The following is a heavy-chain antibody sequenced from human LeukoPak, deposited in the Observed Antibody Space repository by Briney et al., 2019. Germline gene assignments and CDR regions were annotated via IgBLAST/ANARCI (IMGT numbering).Heavy chain of an antibody. CDR1: GYTFTIYG. J-gene: IGHJ4*02. V-gene: IGHV1-18*01. CDR2: ISAYNGNT. Sequence: ASVTVSCKASGYTFTIYGISWVRQAPGQGLEWMGWISAYNGNTNYAQKLQGRVTMTTDTSMSTAYMELRSLRSDDTAVYYCARCTGGGSCYGVRYWGQGTLVTVSS. D-gene: IGHD2-15*01. CDR3: ARCTGGGSCYGVRY.